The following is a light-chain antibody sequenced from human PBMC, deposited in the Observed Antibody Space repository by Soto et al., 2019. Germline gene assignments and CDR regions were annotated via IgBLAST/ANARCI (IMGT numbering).Light chain of an antibody. CDR3: QQFDDWPT. V-gene: IGKV3-15*01. Sequence: EIVFTQSPDTLSLSPGEGVTLSCRASQSVSSNLAWYQQKPGQAPRLLIYGTSNRATGIPDRISGSRSGTEFTLTISSLQSEDFGVYYCQQFDDWPTFGQGTKVDIK. CDR2: GTS. CDR1: QSVSSN. J-gene: IGKJ1*01.